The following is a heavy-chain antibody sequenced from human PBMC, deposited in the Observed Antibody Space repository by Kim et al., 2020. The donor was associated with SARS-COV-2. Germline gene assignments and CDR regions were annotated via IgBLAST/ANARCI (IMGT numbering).Heavy chain of an antibody. J-gene: IGHJ6*01. D-gene: IGHD6-13*01. V-gene: IGHV3-33*05. CDR1: GFTFSSYG. CDR3: ARDRIAAAVGGYYYYYG. CDR2: ISYDGSNK. Sequence: GGSLRLSCAASGFTFSSYGMHWVRQAPGKGLEWVAVISYDGSNKYYADSVKGRFTISSDNSKNTLYLQMNSLRAEDTAVYYCARDRIAAAVGGYYYYYG.